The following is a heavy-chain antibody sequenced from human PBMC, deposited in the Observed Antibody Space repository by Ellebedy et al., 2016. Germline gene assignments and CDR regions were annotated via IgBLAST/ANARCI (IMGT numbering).Heavy chain of an antibody. D-gene: IGHD2-8*01. J-gene: IGHJ6*02. CDR3: ARDVATIPLMVSGYGMDV. Sequence: GGSLRLSCAASGLTVRSNYMSWVRQAPGKGLEWVSVIYSGGGTYYADSVKGRFTISRDNSKNTLYLQMNSLRAEDTAVYFCARDVATIPLMVSGYGMDVWGRGTTVTVSS. CDR2: IYSGGGT. CDR1: GLTVRSNY. V-gene: IGHV3-66*01.